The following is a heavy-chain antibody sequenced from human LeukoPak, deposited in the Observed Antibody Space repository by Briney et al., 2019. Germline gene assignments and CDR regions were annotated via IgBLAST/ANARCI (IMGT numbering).Heavy chain of an antibody. CDR3: AKTDRTVAVRPLDY. V-gene: IGHV3-23*01. CDR2: ISGSGDST. J-gene: IGHJ4*02. CDR1: GFTFSNYA. Sequence: GGSLRLSCAASGFTFSNYAMSWVRQAPGRGLEWVSGISGSGDSTYYADSVKGRFTISRDNPKNTLHLQMNSLRAEDTAVYYCAKTDRTVAVRPLDYWGQGTLVTVSS. D-gene: IGHD6-6*01.